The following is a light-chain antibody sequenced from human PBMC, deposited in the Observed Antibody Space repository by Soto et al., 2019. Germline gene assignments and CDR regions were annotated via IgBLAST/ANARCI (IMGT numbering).Light chain of an antibody. CDR2: AAS. Sequence: DIRMTQSPSSLSASVGDRVTITCRASQSISSYLNWYQQKPGKAPKLLIYAASTLQTGVPSRFSGSGSGTDFTLTISSLQPEDFATYYCQQSYITPPITFGQGTRLEIK. V-gene: IGKV1-39*01. CDR1: QSISSY. J-gene: IGKJ5*01. CDR3: QQSYITPPIT.